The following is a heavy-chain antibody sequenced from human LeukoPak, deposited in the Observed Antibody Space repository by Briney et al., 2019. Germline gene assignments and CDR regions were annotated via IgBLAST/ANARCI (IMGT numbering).Heavy chain of an antibody. CDR2: ISSSSSYI. Sequence: GGSLRLSCAASGFTFSSYSKNWVRQPQATGLEWVSSISSSSSYIYYADPVSGRFTTARDNAKNSLYLQMNSLRAEDTAVYYCARDYGPNYFDYWGQGTLVTVSS. J-gene: IGHJ4*02. CDR3: ARDYGPNYFDY. D-gene: IGHD3-16*01. CDR1: GFTFSSYS. V-gene: IGHV3-21*01.